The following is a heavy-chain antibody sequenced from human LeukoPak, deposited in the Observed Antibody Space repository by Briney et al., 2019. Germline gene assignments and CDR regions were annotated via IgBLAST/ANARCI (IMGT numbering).Heavy chain of an antibody. J-gene: IGHJ5*02. CDR2: VYYTGST. Sequence: PSETLSLTCSVSGDFITAYYWSWIRQPPGKGLEWIGYVYYTGSTEYSPSLRSRVTISLEMSKQQFSLNLTSVTAADTAVYYCARGNGSGANRWFDPWGQGILVTVSS. CDR3: ARGNGSGANRWFDP. CDR1: GDFITAYY. V-gene: IGHV4-59*12. D-gene: IGHD6-19*01.